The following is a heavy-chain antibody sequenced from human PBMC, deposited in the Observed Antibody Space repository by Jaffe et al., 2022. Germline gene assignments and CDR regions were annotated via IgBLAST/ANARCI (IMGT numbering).Heavy chain of an antibody. CDR1: GFTFSNAW. D-gene: IGHD6-19*01. J-gene: IGHJ3*02. V-gene: IGHV3-15*01. CDR2: IKSKTAGGTT. CDR3: TTEYLWQWLVRAPDAFDI. Sequence: EVQLVESGGGLVKPGGSLRLSCAASGFTFSNAWMSWVRQAPGKGLEWVGRIKSKTAGGTTDYAAPLKGRFTISRDDSKNTLYLQMNSLKTEDTGVYYCTTEYLWQWLVRAPDAFDIWGQGTVVTVSS.